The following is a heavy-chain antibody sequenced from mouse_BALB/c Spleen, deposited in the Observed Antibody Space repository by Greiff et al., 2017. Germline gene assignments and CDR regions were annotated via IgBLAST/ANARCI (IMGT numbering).Heavy chain of an antibody. CDR2: ISSGGGST. Sequence: EVQVVESGGGLVKPGGSLKLSCAASGFAFSSYDMSWVRQTPEKRLEWVAYISSGGGSTYYPDTVKGRFTISRDNAKNTLYLQMSSLKSEDTAMYYCARQGYYGSSYSYAMDYWGQGTSVTVSS. CDR1: GFAFSSYD. V-gene: IGHV5-12-1*01. J-gene: IGHJ4*01. CDR3: ARQGYYGSSYSYAMDY. D-gene: IGHD1-1*01.